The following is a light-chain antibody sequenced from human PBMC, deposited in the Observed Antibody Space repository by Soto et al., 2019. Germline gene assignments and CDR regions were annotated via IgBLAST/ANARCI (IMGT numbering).Light chain of an antibody. V-gene: IGKV1-39*01. Sequence: DIQMTQFPSSLSASAGERVTITCRASQSVSTYLSWYVQEPGSAPKLLIYGASKLESGIEPRFTGSGLASEFTLTINSLQPEDFAVYFCQQTYMVPYTFGQGTKVEI. CDR1: QSVSTY. CDR2: GAS. CDR3: QQTYMVPYT. J-gene: IGKJ2*01.